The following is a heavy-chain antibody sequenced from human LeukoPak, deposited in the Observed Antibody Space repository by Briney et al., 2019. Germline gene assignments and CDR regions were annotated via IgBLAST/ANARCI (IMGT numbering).Heavy chain of an antibody. CDR1: GGTFSSYA. Sequence: ASVKVSCKASGGTFSSYAISWVRQAPGQGLEWMGWINAGNGNTKYSQKFQGRVTITRDTSASTAYMELSSLRSEDTAVYYCARTNTGGYSSGSLGYWGQGTLVTVSS. CDR2: INAGNGNT. J-gene: IGHJ4*02. D-gene: IGHD6-19*01. CDR3: ARTNTGGYSSGSLGY. V-gene: IGHV1-3*01.